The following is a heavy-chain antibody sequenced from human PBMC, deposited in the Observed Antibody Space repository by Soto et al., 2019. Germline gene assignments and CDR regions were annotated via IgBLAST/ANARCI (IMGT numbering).Heavy chain of an antibody. CDR2: ISFDGGSR. V-gene: IGHV3-30*04. D-gene: IGHD6-19*01. CDR3: ARTDSRGWNTFDN. Sequence: QVQLLESGGGVVQPGRSLRLSCAASGFTFSTYSMHWVRQAPGKALEWVALISFDGGSRYYPDSVEGRFTISRDNSQNTLYLEMNSLRVEDTAVYYCARTDSRGWNTFDNWGQGTLVTVSS. J-gene: IGHJ4*02. CDR1: GFTFSTYS.